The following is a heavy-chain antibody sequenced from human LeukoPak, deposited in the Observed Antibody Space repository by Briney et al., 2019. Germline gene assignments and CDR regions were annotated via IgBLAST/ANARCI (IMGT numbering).Heavy chain of an antibody. D-gene: IGHD3-9*01. CDR2: ISAYNGNT. V-gene: IGHV1-18*01. Sequence: ASVKVSCKASGYTFTSYGISWVRQAPGQGLEWMGWISAYNGNTNYAQKLQGRVTMTTDTSTSTAYMELRSLRSDDTAVYYCARVLLRYFDWSPDYWGQGTLVTVSS. CDR3: ARVLLRYFDWSPDY. J-gene: IGHJ4*02. CDR1: GYTFTSYG.